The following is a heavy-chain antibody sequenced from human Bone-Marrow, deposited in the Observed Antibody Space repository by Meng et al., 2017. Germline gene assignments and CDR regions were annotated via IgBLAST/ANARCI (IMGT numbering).Heavy chain of an antibody. J-gene: IGHJ4*02. D-gene: IGHD6-13*01. Sequence: ASVKVSCKPSGYNFPDYWLHWVRRAPGQGLEGMGRIDPKSGDTHYAQRFQGRVTMTGDTSISTAYMELSGLRSDDTAVYYCARDGDISAAGYLLGDFWGQGTLVTVSS. V-gene: IGHV1-2*06. CDR2: IDPKSGDT. CDR1: GYNFPDYW. CDR3: ARDGDISAAGYLLGDF.